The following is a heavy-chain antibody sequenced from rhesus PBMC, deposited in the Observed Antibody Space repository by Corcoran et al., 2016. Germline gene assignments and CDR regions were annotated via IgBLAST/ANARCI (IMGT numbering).Heavy chain of an antibody. D-gene: IGHD6S26*01. Sequence: EVQLVESGGGLVQPGGSLRLSCAASGFTFNNYGMTWVRQDRGKGLEWVSYINKGGGSTYCAGSVKCRFTITRDNAKNTRALQMISLRAEDTAVYYCAKDWDYSSGWSDWGQGVLVTVSS. V-gene: IGHV3S5*01. J-gene: IGHJ4*01. CDR1: GFTFNNYG. CDR2: INKGGGST. CDR3: AKDWDYSSGWSD.